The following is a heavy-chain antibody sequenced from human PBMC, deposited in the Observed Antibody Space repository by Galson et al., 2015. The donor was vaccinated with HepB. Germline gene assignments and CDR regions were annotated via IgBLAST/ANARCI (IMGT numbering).Heavy chain of an antibody. J-gene: IGHJ6*03. Sequence: QSGAEVKKPGESLKIPCKGSGYSFTSYWIGWVRQMPGKGLEWMGIIYPGDSDTRYSPSFQGQVTISADKSISTAYLQWSSLKASDTAMYYCARQSIVVVPAATTYYYYMDVWGKGTTVTVSS. V-gene: IGHV5-51*01. D-gene: IGHD2-2*01. CDR2: IYPGDSDT. CDR1: GYSFTSYW. CDR3: ARQSIVVVPAATTYYYYMDV.